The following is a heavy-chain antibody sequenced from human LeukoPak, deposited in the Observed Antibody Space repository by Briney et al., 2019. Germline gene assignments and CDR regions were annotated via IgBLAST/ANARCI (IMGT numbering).Heavy chain of an antibody. Sequence: SETLSLTCTVSGGSISSGSYYWSWIRQPAGKGLEWIGRIYTSGSTNYNPSLKSRVTISVDTSENQFSLKLSSVTAADTAVYYCARDKYSSGWFSTSWGQGTLVTVSS. J-gene: IGHJ5*02. V-gene: IGHV4-61*02. D-gene: IGHD6-19*01. CDR3: ARDKYSSGWFSTS. CDR2: IYTSGST. CDR1: GGSISSGSYY.